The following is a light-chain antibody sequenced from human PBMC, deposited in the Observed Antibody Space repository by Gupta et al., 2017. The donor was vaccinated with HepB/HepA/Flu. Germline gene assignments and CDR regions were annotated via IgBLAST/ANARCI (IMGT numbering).Light chain of an antibody. Sequence: QSALTQPASVSVSPRQSITTSCTGTSGDIGDYNYVSWYQHHADKAPKLMIYDVSKRPSGVSTCFSGSKSGNTASLTISGLQAEDEDDYYSSSYTSSGTGVLGTGTKFTVL. V-gene: IGLV2-14*03. J-gene: IGLJ1*01. CDR2: DVS. CDR3: SSYTSSGTGV. CDR1: SGDIGDYNY.